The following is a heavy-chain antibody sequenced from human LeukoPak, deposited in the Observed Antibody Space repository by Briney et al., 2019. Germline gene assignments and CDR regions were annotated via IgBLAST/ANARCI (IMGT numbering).Heavy chain of an antibody. D-gene: IGHD1-26*01. V-gene: IGHV3-66*01. CDR1: GFTFANYA. J-gene: IGHJ4*02. CDR2: IYSGGST. Sequence: GGSLRLSCAAAGFTFANYAMSWVRQAPGKGLEWVSVIYSGGSTYYADSVKGRFTISRDNSKNTLYLQMNSLRAEDTAVYYCAELGSGSYYVNYWGQGTLVTVSS. CDR3: AELGSGSYYVNY.